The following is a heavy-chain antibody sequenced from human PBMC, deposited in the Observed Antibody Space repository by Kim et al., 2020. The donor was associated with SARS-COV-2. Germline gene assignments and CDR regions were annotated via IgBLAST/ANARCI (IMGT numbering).Heavy chain of an antibody. CDR2: ISWNSGSI. CDR3: AAPGDTGSHH. D-gene: IGHD5-18*01. Sequence: GGSLRLSCAASGFTFDDYAMHWVRQAPGKGLEWVSGISWNSGSIGYADSVKGRFTISRDNAKNSLYLQMNSLRAEDTALYYCAAPGDTGSHHWGQGTLVTVSS. CDR1: GFTFDDYA. J-gene: IGHJ4*02. V-gene: IGHV3-9*01.